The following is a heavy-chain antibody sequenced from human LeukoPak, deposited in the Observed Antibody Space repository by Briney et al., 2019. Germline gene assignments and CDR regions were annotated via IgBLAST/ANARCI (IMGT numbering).Heavy chain of an antibody. CDR3: ASLARVVTAIDY. Sequence: SETLSLTCAVYGGSFSGYYWGWIRQPPGKGLEWIGSIYYSGSTYYNPSLKSRVTISVDTSKNQFSLKLSSVTAADTAVYYCASLARVVTAIDYWGQGTLVTVSS. CDR2: IYYSGST. V-gene: IGHV4-34*01. J-gene: IGHJ4*02. D-gene: IGHD2-21*02. CDR1: GGSFSGYY.